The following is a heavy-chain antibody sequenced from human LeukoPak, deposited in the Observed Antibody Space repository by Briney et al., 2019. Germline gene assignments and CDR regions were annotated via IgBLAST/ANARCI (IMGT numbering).Heavy chain of an antibody. CDR2: ISGSGGST. J-gene: IGHJ4*02. CDR1: GLTFSNYV. D-gene: IGHD1-26*01. V-gene: IGHV3-23*01. Sequence: PGGSLRLSCAASGLTFSNYVMSWVRQAPGKGLEWVSDISGSGGSTYYADSVKGRFTISRDNSKNTLYLQMNSLRAGDTAVYYCARARGRYSGSNFDYWGQGTLVTVSS. CDR3: ARARGRYSGSNFDY.